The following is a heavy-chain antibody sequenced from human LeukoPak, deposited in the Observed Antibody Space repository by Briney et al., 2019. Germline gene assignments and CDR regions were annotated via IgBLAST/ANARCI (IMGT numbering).Heavy chain of an antibody. Sequence: ASVKVSCKASGYTFTDYYMHWVRQAPGQGLEWMAWINPHSGGTNYAQKFRGRVTMTRDTSISTAYMELSRLKSDDTAVYYCAVFPGIVGATPLRDYAFDIWGQGTMVTVSS. CDR2: INPHSGGT. J-gene: IGHJ3*02. V-gene: IGHV1-2*02. D-gene: IGHD1-26*01. CDR1: GYTFTDYY. CDR3: AVFPGIVGATPLRDYAFDI.